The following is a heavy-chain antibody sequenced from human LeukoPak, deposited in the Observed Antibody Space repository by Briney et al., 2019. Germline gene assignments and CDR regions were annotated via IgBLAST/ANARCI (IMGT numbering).Heavy chain of an antibody. D-gene: IGHD1-26*01. V-gene: IGHV1-69*05. Sequence: ASVKVSCKASGGTFSSYAISWVRQAPGQGLEWMGGIIPIFGTANYAQKFQGRVTITTDESTSTAYMELSSLRSEDTAVYYCARTSGSYYGDFDYWGQGTLVTVSP. CDR2: IIPIFGTA. J-gene: IGHJ4*02. CDR1: GGTFSSYA. CDR3: ARTSGSYYGDFDY.